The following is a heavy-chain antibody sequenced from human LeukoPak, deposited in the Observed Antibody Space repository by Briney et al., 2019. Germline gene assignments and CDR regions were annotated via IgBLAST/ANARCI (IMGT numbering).Heavy chain of an antibody. V-gene: IGHV5-51*01. CDR3: ARLRPQDAFDI. CDR1: GYSFTSYW. Sequence: GESLKISCKGSGYSFTSYWIGWVRQLPGKGLEWMGIIYPGDSDTRYSPAFQGQVTISADKSISTAYLQCSSLKASDTAMYYCARLRPQDAFDIWGQGTMVTVSS. J-gene: IGHJ3*02. CDR2: IYPGDSDT.